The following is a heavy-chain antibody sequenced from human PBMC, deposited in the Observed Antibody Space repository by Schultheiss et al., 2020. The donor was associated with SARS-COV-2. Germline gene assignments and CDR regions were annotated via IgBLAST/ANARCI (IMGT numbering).Heavy chain of an antibody. D-gene: IGHD6-19*01. J-gene: IGHJ5*02. CDR1: GFTFSGYW. CDR3: AKDRGQWLVSNWFDP. Sequence: GGSLRLSCAASGFTFSGYWMNWVRQAPGKGLEWVANIKQDGSEKYYVDSVKGRFTISRDNSKNTLYLQMNSLRAEDTAVYYCAKDRGQWLVSNWFDPWGQGTLVTVSS. CDR2: IKQDGSEK. V-gene: IGHV3-7*03.